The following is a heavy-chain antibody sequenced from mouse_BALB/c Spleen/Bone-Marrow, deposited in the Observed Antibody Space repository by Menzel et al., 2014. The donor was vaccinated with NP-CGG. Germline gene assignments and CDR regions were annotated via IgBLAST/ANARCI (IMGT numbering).Heavy chain of an antibody. CDR2: VRNKANGYTT. V-gene: IGHV7-3*02. J-gene: IGHJ2*01. CDR1: GFTFTDYY. D-gene: IGHD1-3*01. CDR3: ARDKGSVFFDY. Sequence: DVKLVESGGGLVQPGGSLRLSCATSGFTFTDYYMNWVRQPPGKALEWLGFVRNKANGYTTEYSTSVKGRFTISRDNSQSILYPQMNTLRGEDSATCYCARDKGSVFFDYWGQGTTLTVSS.